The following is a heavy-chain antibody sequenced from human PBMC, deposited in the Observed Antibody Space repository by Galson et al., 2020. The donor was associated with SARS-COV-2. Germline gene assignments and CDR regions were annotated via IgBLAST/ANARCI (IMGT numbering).Heavy chain of an antibody. CDR1: GFKFSSYA. CDR3: AKEGEWELRAAFDI. V-gene: IGHV3-23*01. CDR2: ISASGATT. Sequence: GGSLRLSCAASGFKFSSYAMSWVRQAPGKGLEWVSGISASGATTYYADSVKGRFTTSRDNSKKNLYLQMNSLRAQDTAVYYCAKEGEWELRAAFDIWGQGTMGTVSS. D-gene: IGHD1-26*01. J-gene: IGHJ3*02.